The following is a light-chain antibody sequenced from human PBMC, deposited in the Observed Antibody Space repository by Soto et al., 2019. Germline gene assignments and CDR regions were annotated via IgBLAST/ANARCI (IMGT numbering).Light chain of an antibody. V-gene: IGKV1-27*01. CDR1: QGIGNY. CDR3: HNYYSAPLT. CDR2: AAF. Sequence: DIQMTQSPSPLSASVGDRVTVTCRASQGIGNYLAWYQQKAGKVPKLLIYAAFTVQSGVPSRFSGSGSGTDFTLTISSLLPEDVATYYCHNYYSAPLTFGGGTKVEI. J-gene: IGKJ4*01.